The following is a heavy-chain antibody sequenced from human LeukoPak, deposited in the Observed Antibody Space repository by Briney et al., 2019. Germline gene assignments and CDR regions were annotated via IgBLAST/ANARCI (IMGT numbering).Heavy chain of an antibody. V-gene: IGHV1-2*02. CDR1: GYTFTYYY. CDR2: INPNNDDT. J-gene: IGHJ4*02. CDR3: ARVGDRDY. Sequence: ASVKVSCKASGYTFTYYYIHWVRQAPGQGLEWMGWINPNNDDTHYAQRFQGRVTMTRDTSISTAYMELSRLRSDDTAVYYCARVGDRDYWGQGTLVTVSS.